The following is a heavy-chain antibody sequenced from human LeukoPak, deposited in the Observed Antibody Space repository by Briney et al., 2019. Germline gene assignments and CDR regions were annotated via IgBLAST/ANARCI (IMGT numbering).Heavy chain of an antibody. CDR1: GGSISSYY. Sequence: SSETLSLTCTVSGGSISSYYWSWVRQPPGKGLEWIGYISYSGSTNYNPPLKSRVTMSVDTSKNQFSLKLSSVTAADTAVYYCAREVEMAKQFDYWGQGTLVTVSS. CDR3: AREVEMAKQFDY. CDR2: ISYSGST. V-gene: IGHV4-59*01. D-gene: IGHD5-24*01. J-gene: IGHJ4*02.